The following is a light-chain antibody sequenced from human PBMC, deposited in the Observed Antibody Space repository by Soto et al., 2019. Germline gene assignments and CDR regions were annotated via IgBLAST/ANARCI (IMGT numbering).Light chain of an antibody. Sequence: QSALTQPASVSGSPGQSITISCTGTSSDVGGYNYVSWYQQHPGKAPKLMIYEVNNRPSGVSNRFSGSKSGNMASLTISGLQAEDEAYYYCSSHTTSGTLIFGGGTKLTVL. J-gene: IGLJ2*01. V-gene: IGLV2-14*01. CDR2: EVN. CDR3: SSHTTSGTLI. CDR1: SSDVGGYNY.